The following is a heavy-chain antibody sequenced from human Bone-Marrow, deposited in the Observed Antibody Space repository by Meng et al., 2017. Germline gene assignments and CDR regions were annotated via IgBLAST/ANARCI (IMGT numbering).Heavy chain of an antibody. Sequence: LRLSCTVSGGSISSSSYYWGWIRQPPGKGLEWIGSIYYSGSTYYNPSLKSRVTISVDTSKNQFSLKLSSVTAADTAVYYCARNSAAAGSCHYWGQGTLVTVSS. V-gene: IGHV4-39*07. CDR2: IYYSGST. CDR1: GGSISSSSYY. CDR3: ARNSAAAGSCHY. J-gene: IGHJ4*02. D-gene: IGHD6-13*01.